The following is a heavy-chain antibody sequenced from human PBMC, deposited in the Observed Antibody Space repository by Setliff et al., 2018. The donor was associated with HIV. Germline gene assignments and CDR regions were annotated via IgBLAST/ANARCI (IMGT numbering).Heavy chain of an antibody. J-gene: IGHJ4*02. D-gene: IGHD3-3*01. V-gene: IGHV3-43*01. Sequence: GESLKISCAASGFTFDDYTMHWVRQAPGKGLEWVSLISWDGGSTYYADSVKGRFTISRDNSKNSLYLQMNSLRTEDTALYYCAKSERRQAITIFGVVADWGQGTLVTVSS. CDR3: AKSERRQAITIFGVVAD. CDR1: GFTFDDYT. CDR2: ISWDGGST.